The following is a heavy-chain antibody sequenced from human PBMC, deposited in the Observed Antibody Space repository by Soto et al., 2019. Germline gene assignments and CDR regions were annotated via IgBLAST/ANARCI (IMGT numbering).Heavy chain of an antibody. V-gene: IGHV1-2*02. CDR2: VTPRSGEV. D-gene: IGHD1-26*01. CDR1: GYTLTNYH. CDR3: ARVPILGPTGDFDY. Sequence: QVHLVQSGAEVKRPGDSVKFSCQASGYTLTNYHIHWVRQAPGQGLEWMGRVTPRSGEVYYSPKFQGRVTLTRDTSISTAYMELTTLKFDDTAVFYCARVPILGPTGDFDYWGQGTLATVSS. J-gene: IGHJ4*02.